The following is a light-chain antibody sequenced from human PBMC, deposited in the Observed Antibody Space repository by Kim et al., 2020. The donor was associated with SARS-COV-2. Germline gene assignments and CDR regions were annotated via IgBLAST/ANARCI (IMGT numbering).Light chain of an antibody. CDR2: LAS. Sequence: SASVGDRFTITCRANENLGTLLALYQQKPGRAPSLLIYLASTLESGVPSSFSVTRSGTEFSLSITSLQPDDFATYYCQHYIRFPYTFGQEAKLDI. J-gene: IGKJ2*01. CDR3: QHYIRFPYT. CDR1: ENLGTL. V-gene: IGKV1-5*03.